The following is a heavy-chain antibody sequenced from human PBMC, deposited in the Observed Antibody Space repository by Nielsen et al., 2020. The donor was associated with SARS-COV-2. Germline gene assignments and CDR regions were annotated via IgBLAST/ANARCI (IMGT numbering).Heavy chain of an antibody. Sequence: SETLSLTCTVSGGSISSYYWSWIRQPPGKGLEWIGYISNTGSTNYNPSLQSRVTISVDTPKNRFSLKLSSVTAADTAVYYCTRDHGYNYAYGHYYYGMDVWGQGTTVTVSS. CDR2: ISNTGST. CDR3: TRDHGYNYAYGHYYYGMDV. J-gene: IGHJ6*02. V-gene: IGHV4-59*01. D-gene: IGHD5-24*01. CDR1: GGSISSYY.